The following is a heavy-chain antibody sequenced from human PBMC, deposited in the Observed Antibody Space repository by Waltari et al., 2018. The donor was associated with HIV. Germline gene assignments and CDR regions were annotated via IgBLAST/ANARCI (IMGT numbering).Heavy chain of an antibody. Sequence: QVQLVQSGAEVKKPGSSVKVSCKASGGTFSSYAISWVRQAPGQGLEWMGRIIPILGIANYAQKFQGRVTITADKSTSTAYMELSSLRSEDTAVYYCARYSNYDILTGYGGYGMDVWGQGTTVTVSS. CDR2: IIPILGIA. CDR1: GGTFSSYA. V-gene: IGHV1-69*04. D-gene: IGHD3-9*01. CDR3: ARYSNYDILTGYGGYGMDV. J-gene: IGHJ6*02.